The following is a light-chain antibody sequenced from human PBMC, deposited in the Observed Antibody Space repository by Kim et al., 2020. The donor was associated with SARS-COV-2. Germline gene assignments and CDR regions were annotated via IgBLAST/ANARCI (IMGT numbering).Light chain of an antibody. CDR2: KAS. V-gene: IGKV1-5*03. Sequence: ASVRDRVTITCRASRNISSLLAWYQQKPGKAPNLLIYKASTLESGVPSRFSGSGSGTEFTLTISSLQPDDFVTYYCQQYNSSPWTFGQGTKVDIK. CDR3: QQYNSSPWT. CDR1: RNISSL. J-gene: IGKJ1*01.